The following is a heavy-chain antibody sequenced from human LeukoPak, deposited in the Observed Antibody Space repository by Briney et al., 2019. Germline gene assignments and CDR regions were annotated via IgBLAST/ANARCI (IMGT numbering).Heavy chain of an antibody. D-gene: IGHD3-10*01. CDR2: IESKTDGGTT. Sequence: GGSLRLSCAASGFSFSDAWMSWVRQIPGKGLEWVGRIESKTDGGTTDYAAPVKGRFTISRDDSTNTLYLQMNGLKPEDTAVYYCTTYGSGRKFDYWGQGILVTVSS. J-gene: IGHJ4*02. CDR3: TTYGSGRKFDY. V-gene: IGHV3-15*04. CDR1: GFSFSDAW.